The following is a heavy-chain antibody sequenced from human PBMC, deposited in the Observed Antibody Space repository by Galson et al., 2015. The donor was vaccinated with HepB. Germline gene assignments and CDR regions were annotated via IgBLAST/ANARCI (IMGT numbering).Heavy chain of an antibody. CDR2: ISYDGSNK. CDR1: GFTFSSYG. V-gene: IGHV3-30*18. Sequence: SLRLSCAASGFTFSSYGMHWVRQAPGKGLEWVAVISYDGSNKYYADSVKGRFTISRDNSKNTLYLQMNSLRAEDTAVYYCAKALWRGTFDAFDIWGQGTMVTVSS. CDR3: AKALWRGTFDAFDI. D-gene: IGHD2/OR15-2a*01. J-gene: IGHJ3*02.